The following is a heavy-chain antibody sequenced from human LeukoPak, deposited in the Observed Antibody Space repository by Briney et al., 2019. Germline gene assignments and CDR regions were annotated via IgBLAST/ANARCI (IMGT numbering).Heavy chain of an antibody. CDR2: TRYDGTRK. CDR3: AKAFCGGDCYFTKYDMEI. Sequence: GGSLRPSGAASGFDFNTYGMHWVRQAPGKGLEWVSFTRYDGTRKFYGDSVKGRFTISRDNSKSALYLQMNSLRPEDTAVYYCAKAFCGGDCYFTKYDMEIWGTGRPGTVSS. J-gene: IGHJ6*03. D-gene: IGHD2-21*02. CDR1: GFDFNTYG. V-gene: IGHV3-30*02.